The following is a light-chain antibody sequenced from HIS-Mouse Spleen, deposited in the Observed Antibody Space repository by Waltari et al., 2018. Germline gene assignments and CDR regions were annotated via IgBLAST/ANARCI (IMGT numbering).Light chain of an antibody. CDR3: QQYYSTPYT. Sequence: DIVMTQSPDSLAVSLGERATINCKSSQSVLYSSNNKNHLAWYQQKPGQRPKLLIYWACTRESGVPDRFSGSGSGTDFTLTISSLQAEDVAVYYCQQYYSTPYTFGQGTKLEIK. CDR1: QSVLYSSNNKNH. CDR2: WAC. J-gene: IGKJ2*01. V-gene: IGKV4-1*01.